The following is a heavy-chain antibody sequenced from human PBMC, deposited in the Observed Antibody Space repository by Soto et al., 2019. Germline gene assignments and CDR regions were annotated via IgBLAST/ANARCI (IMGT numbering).Heavy chain of an antibody. CDR3: ERDLWPQAFDI. Sequence: HPGGSLRLSCAASGFTFSTYGMHWVRLAQGKGLEWVAVISYDGTNKLYADSMKGRFTISRDNSKNTLYLQMNSLRADDTAIYYCERDLWPQAFDIWGQGTMVTV. CDR2: ISYDGTNK. V-gene: IGHV3-30*03. J-gene: IGHJ3*02. CDR1: GFTFSTYG.